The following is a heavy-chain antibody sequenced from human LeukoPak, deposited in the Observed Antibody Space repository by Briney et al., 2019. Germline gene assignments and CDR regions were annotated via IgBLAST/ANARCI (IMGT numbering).Heavy chain of an antibody. CDR1: GYTFTGYY. V-gene: IGHV1-2*02. Sequence: RASVKVSCKASGYTFTGYYMHWVRQAPGQGLEWMGWINPNSGGTNYAQKFQGRVTMTRDTSISTAYMELSRLRSDGTAVYYCASSHSSGYYYVPEWFDPWGQGTLVTVSS. J-gene: IGHJ5*02. D-gene: IGHD3-22*01. CDR2: INPNSGGT. CDR3: ASSHSSGYYYVPEWFDP.